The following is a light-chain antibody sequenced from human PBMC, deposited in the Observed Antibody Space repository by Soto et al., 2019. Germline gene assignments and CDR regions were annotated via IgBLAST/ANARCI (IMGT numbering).Light chain of an antibody. CDR3: EAWDDRLNVSYV. J-gene: IGLJ1*01. V-gene: IGLV1-44*01. CDR2: SNN. Sequence: QSALAQPPSASGTPGQRVTISCSGSSSNIGSNTVNWYQQLPGTAPKLLIYSNNQRPSGVPDRFSGSKSGTSASLAISGLQSEDEADYSCEAWDDRLNVSYVFGTGTKVTVL. CDR1: SSNIGSNT.